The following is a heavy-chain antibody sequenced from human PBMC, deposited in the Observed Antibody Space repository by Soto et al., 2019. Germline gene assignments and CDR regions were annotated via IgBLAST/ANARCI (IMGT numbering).Heavy chain of an antibody. Sequence: XVSLLLSCAASGFTFGTYWMHWVRRPPGKGLVWVARITSDGSSTTYADSVKGRFTISRDNAKNTLYLQMNSLRADDTAVYYCVRHFDKWGQGTLVTVSS. J-gene: IGHJ4*02. V-gene: IGHV3-74*01. CDR2: ITSDGSST. CDR3: VRHFDK. CDR1: GFTFGTYW.